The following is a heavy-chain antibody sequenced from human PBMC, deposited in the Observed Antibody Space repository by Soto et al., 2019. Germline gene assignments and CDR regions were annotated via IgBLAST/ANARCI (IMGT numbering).Heavy chain of an antibody. J-gene: IGHJ6*04. CDR1: GFTFTSSA. V-gene: IGHV1-3*01. Sequence: ASVKVSCKASGFTFTSSAMQWVRQAPGQRLEWMGWINAGNGNTKYSQKFQGRVTITRDTSASTAYMELSSLRSEDTAVYYCASGIMVRGPISGYYYGMDVWGKGPTVTVSS. D-gene: IGHD3-10*01. CDR3: ASGIMVRGPISGYYYGMDV. CDR2: INAGNGNT.